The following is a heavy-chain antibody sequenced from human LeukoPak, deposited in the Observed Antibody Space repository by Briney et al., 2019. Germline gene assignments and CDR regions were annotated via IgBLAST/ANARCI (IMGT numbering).Heavy chain of an antibody. D-gene: IGHD1-1*01. V-gene: IGHV4-38-2*02. CDR1: GYSISSDYF. CDR3: ATIAVAGFEH. CDR2: VYHTGGI. J-gene: IGHJ4*02. Sequence: PSETLSLTCTVSGYSISSDYFWGWIRQPPGKGLEWVESVYHTGGIYYNLSLKSRVTISVDTSKRQFSLRLTSVTAADTAVYYCATIAVAGFEHWGQGTLVTVSS.